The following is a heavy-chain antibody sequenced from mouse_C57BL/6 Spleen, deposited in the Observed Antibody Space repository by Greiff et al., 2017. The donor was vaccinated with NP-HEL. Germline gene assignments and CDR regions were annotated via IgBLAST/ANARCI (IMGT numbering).Heavy chain of an antibody. V-gene: IGHV1-69*01. J-gene: IGHJ4*01. D-gene: IGHD3-2*02. CDR3: ARCDSSGTYAMDY. CDR2: IDPSDSYT. Sequence: VQLQQPGAELVMPGASVKLSCKASGYTFTSYWMHWVKQRPGQGLEWIGEIDPSDSYTNYNQKFKGKSTLTVDKSSSTAYMQLSSLTSEDSAVYYCARCDSSGTYAMDYWGQGTSVTVSS. CDR1: GYTFTSYW.